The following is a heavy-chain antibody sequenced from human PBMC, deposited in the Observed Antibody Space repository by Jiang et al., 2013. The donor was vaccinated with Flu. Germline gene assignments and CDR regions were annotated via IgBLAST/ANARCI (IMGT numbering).Heavy chain of an antibody. CDR1: GYIFTDYW. CDR3: TMAADGTLWFDP. Sequence: SGAEVKKPGESLKISCKGSGYIFTDYWIGWVRQMPEKGLEWMGIIYPGGSRTIYNPSFQGQVTISVDKSITTAYLQWSSLKASDTAMYYCTMAADGTLWFDPWGQGTLVTVSS. CDR2: IYPGGSRT. D-gene: IGHD6-13*01. V-gene: IGHV5-51*01. J-gene: IGHJ5*02.